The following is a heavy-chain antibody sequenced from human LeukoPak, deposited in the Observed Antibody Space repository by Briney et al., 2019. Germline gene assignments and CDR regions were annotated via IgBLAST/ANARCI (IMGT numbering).Heavy chain of an antibody. D-gene: IGHD5-18*01. CDR3: AREVDTAMVLDY. V-gene: IGHV1-69*04. CDR1: GGTFSSYA. Sequence: GASVEVSCKASGGTFSSYAISWVRQAPGQGLEWMGRIIPILGIANYAQKFQGRVTITADKSTSTAYMELSSLRSEDTAVYYCAREVDTAMVLDYWGQGTLVTVSS. J-gene: IGHJ4*02. CDR2: IIPILGIA.